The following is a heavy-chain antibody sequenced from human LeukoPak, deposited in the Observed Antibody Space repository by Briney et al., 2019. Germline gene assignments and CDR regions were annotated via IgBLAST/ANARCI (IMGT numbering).Heavy chain of an antibody. V-gene: IGHV3-7*01. D-gene: IGHD1-26*01. Sequence: GGSLRLSCAASGFTFSSYWMSWVRQAPGKGLEWVANIKGDGSEKYHGDSVTGRFTISRDNAKNSLYLQMNSLRAEDTAIYYCASYRVSHGMDVWGQGTTVTVSS. CDR1: GFTFSSYW. J-gene: IGHJ6*02. CDR2: IKGDGSEK. CDR3: ASYRVSHGMDV.